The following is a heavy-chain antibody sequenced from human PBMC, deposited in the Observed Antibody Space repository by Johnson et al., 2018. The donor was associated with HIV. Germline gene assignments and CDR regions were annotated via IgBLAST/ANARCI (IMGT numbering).Heavy chain of an antibody. J-gene: IGHJ3*02. V-gene: IGHV3-30*04. CDR3: ARTKGVGATTNAVEAGNDGFDI. Sequence: QVQLVESGGGLVQPGGSLRLSCAASGFTFSNYALHWVRQAPGKGLEWMAVISHDGSNKYYTNSVKGRFTISRDNSRNTIYLQMNILRPEDTAVYYCARTKGVGATTNAVEAGNDGFDIWGQGTMVTVSS. D-gene: IGHD1-26*01. CDR2: ISHDGSNK. CDR1: GFTFSNYA.